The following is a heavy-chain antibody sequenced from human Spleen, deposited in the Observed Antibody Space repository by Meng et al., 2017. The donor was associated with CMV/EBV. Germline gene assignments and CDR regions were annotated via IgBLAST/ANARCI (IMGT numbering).Heavy chain of an antibody. CDR1: GFTFSSYA. Sequence: GESLKISCAASGFTFSSYAMSWVRQAPGKGLEWVSAISGSGGSTYYADSVKGRFTISRDNAKNSLYLQMSSLRAEDTGVYYCTRDVSRRAGIDVWAKGPRSPSP. J-gene: IGHJ6*02. CDR2: ISGSGGST. V-gene: IGHV3-23*01. CDR3: TRDVSRRAGIDV.